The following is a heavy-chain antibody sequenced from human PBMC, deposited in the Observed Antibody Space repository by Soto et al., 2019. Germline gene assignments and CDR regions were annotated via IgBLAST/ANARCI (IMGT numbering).Heavy chain of an antibody. CDR1: GAPISGFY. V-gene: IGHV4-59*01. D-gene: IGHD5-12*01. CDR2: IYYSGST. CDR3: ARRRDGYTGVWFDP. J-gene: IGHJ5*02. Sequence: SETLSLTCTVSGAPISGFYWSWIRQPPGKELEWIGHIYYSGSTNYNSALKSRVTISLDTSKNQFPLNLSSVTAADTAVYYCARRRDGYTGVWFDPWGQGNMVTVYS.